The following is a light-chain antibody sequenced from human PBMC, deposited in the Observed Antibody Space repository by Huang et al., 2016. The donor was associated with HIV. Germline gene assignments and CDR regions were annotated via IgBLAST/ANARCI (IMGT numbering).Light chain of an antibody. J-gene: IGKJ2*01. CDR2: EVS. V-gene: IGKV2D-29*02. CDR1: QRLLHSDGKTY. CDR3: MQGMQLPYT. Sequence: DIVMTQTPLSLSVTPGQPASISCKSSQRLLHSDGKTYLYWYLQKPGQSPQLLIYEVSNRVSGVPDRFSGRGSGTDFTLKISRVEAEDVGVYYCMQGMQLPYTFGQGTKLEIK.